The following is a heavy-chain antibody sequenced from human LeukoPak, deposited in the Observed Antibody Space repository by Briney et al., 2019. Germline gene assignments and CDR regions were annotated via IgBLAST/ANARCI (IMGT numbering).Heavy chain of an antibody. V-gene: IGHV7-4-1*02. CDR2: INTNTGNP. CDR1: GYTFISYA. CDR3: AREGGYSSSWSRLGMDV. J-gene: IGHJ6*02. Sequence: ASVKVSCKASGYTFISYAMNWVRQAPGQGLEWMGGINTNTGNPTYAQGFTGRFVFSLDTSVSTAYLQISSLKAEDTAVYYCAREGGYSSSWSRLGMDVWGQGTTVTVSS. D-gene: IGHD6-13*01.